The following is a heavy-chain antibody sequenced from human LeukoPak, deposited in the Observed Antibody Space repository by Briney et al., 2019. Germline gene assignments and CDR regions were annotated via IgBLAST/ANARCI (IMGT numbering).Heavy chain of an antibody. V-gene: IGHV4-28*01. J-gene: IGHJ6*04. CDR2: IYYSGNT. Sequence: PSDTLSLTCAVSNYAMSSSNWWGWIRQPPGKELEWIGYIYYSGNTDYNPSLKSRVIMSIHTSKNQFSLKLSSVTAADTAVYYCARLRIAAEHRMDVWGKGTTVTISS. CDR1: NYAMSSSNW. D-gene: IGHD6-13*01. CDR3: ARLRIAAEHRMDV.